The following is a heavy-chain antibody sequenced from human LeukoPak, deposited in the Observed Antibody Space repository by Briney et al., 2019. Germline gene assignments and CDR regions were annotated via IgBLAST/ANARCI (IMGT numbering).Heavy chain of an antibody. CDR1: GGSFSGYY. D-gene: IGHD2-15*01. V-gene: IGHV4-34*01. J-gene: IGHJ4*02. CDR3: ARENCSGGSCQADY. Sequence: SETLSLTCAVYGGSFSGYYWSWIRQPPGKGLEWIGEINHSGSTNYNPSLKSRVTISVDTSKNQFSLKLSSVTAADTAVYYCARENCSGGSCQADYWGQGTLVTVSS. CDR2: INHSGST.